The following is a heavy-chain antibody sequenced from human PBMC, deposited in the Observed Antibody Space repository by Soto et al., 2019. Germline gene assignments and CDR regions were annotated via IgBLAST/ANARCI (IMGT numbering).Heavy chain of an antibody. J-gene: IGHJ6*02. Sequence: SETLSLTCAVSGYSISSGYYWGWIRQPPGKGLDWIGSIYHSGSTYYNPSLKSRVTISVDTSKNQFSLKLSSVTAADTAVYYCARDERVDYDSSGSLIIYYYYGMDVWGQGTTVT. D-gene: IGHD3-22*01. V-gene: IGHV4-38-2*02. CDR2: IYHSGST. CDR1: GYSISSGYY. CDR3: ARDERVDYDSSGSLIIYYYYGMDV.